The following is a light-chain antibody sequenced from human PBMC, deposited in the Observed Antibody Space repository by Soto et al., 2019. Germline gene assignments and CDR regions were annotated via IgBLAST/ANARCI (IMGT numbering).Light chain of an antibody. CDR2: AAY. Sequence: DIQMTQSPSSLSASVGDRVTITCRASQRISTHLNWYQQKPGKAPNLLIYAAYNLQSGLPSRFSGSGSGTDFTLTISSLQPEDFATYYCQQSCSTPRTFGQGTKVDIK. CDR1: QRISTH. J-gene: IGKJ1*01. V-gene: IGKV1-39*01. CDR3: QQSCSTPRT.